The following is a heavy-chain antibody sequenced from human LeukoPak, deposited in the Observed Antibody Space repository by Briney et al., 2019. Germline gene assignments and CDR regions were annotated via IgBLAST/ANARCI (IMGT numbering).Heavy chain of an antibody. Sequence: GGSLRLSCAASGFSFGGHYMSWLRQAPGKGPEWISYISGNGGDIAHADSVKGRFTISRDNAKNSLYLQMNSLRAEDTAFYYCVSAYGGLLDHWGQGTLVTVSS. D-gene: IGHD3-16*01. J-gene: IGHJ4*02. V-gene: IGHV3-11*04. CDR1: GFSFGGHY. CDR3: VSAYGGLLDH. CDR2: ISGNGGDI.